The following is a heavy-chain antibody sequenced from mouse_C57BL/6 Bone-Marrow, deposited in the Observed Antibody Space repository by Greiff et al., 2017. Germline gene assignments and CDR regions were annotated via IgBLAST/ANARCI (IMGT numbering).Heavy chain of an antibody. J-gene: IGHJ2*01. CDR1: GFTFRSYA. V-gene: IGHV5-4*03. D-gene: IGHD1-1*01. CDR3: ARLTVVAYYFDY. CDR2: ISDGGSYT. Sequence: EVKVVESGGGLVKPGGSLKLSCAASGFTFRSYAMSWVRQTPEKRLEWVATISDGGSYTYYPDNVKGRFTISRDNAKNNLYLQMSHLKSEDTAMYYCARLTVVAYYFDYWGQGTTLTVSS.